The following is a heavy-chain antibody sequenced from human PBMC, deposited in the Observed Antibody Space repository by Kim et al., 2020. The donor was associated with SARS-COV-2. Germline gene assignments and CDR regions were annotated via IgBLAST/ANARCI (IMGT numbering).Heavy chain of an antibody. CDR3: SKSTSNTWSFFDY. J-gene: IGHJ4*02. Sequence: GGSLRLSCAASGFTFSNYAMSWVRQAPGKGPEWVSLVSGNVGGTYPADSAKGQFAISIDNSKKTLYLQMNSVRAKDTALDYYSKSTSNTWSFFDYCSQ. D-gene: IGHD6-13*01. CDR2: VSGNVGGT. V-gene: IGHV3-23*01. CDR1: GFTFSNYA.